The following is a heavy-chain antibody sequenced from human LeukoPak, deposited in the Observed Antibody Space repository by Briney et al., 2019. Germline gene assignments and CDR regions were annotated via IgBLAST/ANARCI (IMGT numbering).Heavy chain of an antibody. D-gene: IGHD7-27*01. CDR1: GFTFSSYG. V-gene: IGHV3-33*06. Sequence: PGGSLRLSCAASGFTFSSYGMHWVRQAPGKGLEWVADIWYDGKNEHFADSVKGRFTVSRDNSKNTLFLQMNSLRAKDTAVYYCAKDGGLWVSAHWGDSWGRGTLVTVSS. J-gene: IGHJ4*02. CDR2: IWYDGKNE. CDR3: AKDGGLWVSAHWGDS.